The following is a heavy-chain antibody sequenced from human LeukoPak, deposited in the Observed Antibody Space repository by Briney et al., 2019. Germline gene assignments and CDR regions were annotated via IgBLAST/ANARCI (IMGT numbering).Heavy chain of an antibody. V-gene: IGHV1-46*01. CDR2: INPSGGSA. D-gene: IGHD1-26*01. CDR3: ASYSGGYSFGVLDY. CDR1: GYTFSSYY. J-gene: IGHJ4*02. Sequence: ASVKVSCKASGYTFSSYYIHWVRQAPGQGLEWMGIINPSGGSATYAQKFQGRVTMTRDTSTSTVYMELSSLRSEDTAVYYCASYSGGYSFGVLDYWGQGTLVTVSS.